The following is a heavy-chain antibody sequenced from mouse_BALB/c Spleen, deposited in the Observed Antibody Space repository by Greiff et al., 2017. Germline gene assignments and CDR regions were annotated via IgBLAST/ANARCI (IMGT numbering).Heavy chain of an antibody. D-gene: IGHD2-4*01. V-gene: IGHV5-6-5*01. CDR1: GFTFSSYA. Sequence: EVKLMESGGGLVKPGGSLKLSCAASGFTFSSYAMSWVRQTPEKRLEWVASISSGGSTYYPDSVKGRFTISRDNARNILYLQMSSLRSEDTAMYYCARGGGDYDEDFDYWGQGTTLTVSS. CDR2: ISSGGST. J-gene: IGHJ2*01. CDR3: ARGGGDYDEDFDY.